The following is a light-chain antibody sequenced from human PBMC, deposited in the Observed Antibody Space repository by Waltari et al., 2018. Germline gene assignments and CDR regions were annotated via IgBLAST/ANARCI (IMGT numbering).Light chain of an antibody. CDR2: GGS. V-gene: IGKV2-40*01. CDR3: MQHKALPLT. Sequence: DIVMTQTPLSLPVTPGEPASISCRSSQSLLHTDGYTYLDWYRQKPGQSPQLLIYGGSNRASGVPDRFSGSESGTDFTLKISKVEAEDVGIYYCMQHKALPLTFGGGTKVEIK. J-gene: IGKJ4*01. CDR1: QSLLHTDGYTY.